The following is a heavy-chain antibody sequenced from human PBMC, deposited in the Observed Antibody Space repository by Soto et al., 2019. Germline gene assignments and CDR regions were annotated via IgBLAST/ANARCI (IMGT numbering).Heavy chain of an antibody. D-gene: IGHD3-10*01. CDR3: AKDLYGSETYTYYCGMDV. CDR1: GFAFSRFG. J-gene: IGHJ6*02. V-gene: IGHV3-30*18. Sequence: GGSLRLSCAASGFAFSRFGMHWVRQAQGQGLEWVAVISYDGSNRFYADSVKGRFTISRDNSKNTLYLQMNSLRPEDTAVYYCAKDLYGSETYTYYCGMDVWGQGTTVTVSS. CDR2: ISYDGSNR.